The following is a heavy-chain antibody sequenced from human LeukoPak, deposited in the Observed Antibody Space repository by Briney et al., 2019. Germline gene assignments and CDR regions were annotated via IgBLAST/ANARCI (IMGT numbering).Heavy chain of an antibody. CDR3: ARLNIAVAGTFYFDY. CDR2: IYYSGST. J-gene: IGHJ4*02. D-gene: IGHD6-19*01. CDR1: GGSISSSSYY. Sequence: SETQSLPRTVSGGSISSSSYYWGWIRQPPGKGLEWIGSIYYSGSTYYTPSLKSRVTISVDTSKNQFSLKLSSVTAADRAVYYCARLNIAVAGTFYFDYWGQGTLVTVSS. V-gene: IGHV4-39*01.